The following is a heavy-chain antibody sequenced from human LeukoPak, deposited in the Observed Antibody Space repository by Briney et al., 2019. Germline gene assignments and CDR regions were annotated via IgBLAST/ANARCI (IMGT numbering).Heavy chain of an antibody. D-gene: IGHD5-18*01. J-gene: IGHJ6*03. V-gene: IGHV4-31*03. CDR1: GGSISSGGYY. CDR2: IYYSGST. Sequence: PSETLSLTCTVSGGSISSGGYYWSWIRQHPGKGLEWIGYIYYSGSTYYNPSLKSRVTISVDTSKNQFSLKLSSVTAADTAVYYCARAARGNGTLWNYYYYMDVWGKGTTVTVSS. CDR3: ARAARGNGTLWNYYYYMDV.